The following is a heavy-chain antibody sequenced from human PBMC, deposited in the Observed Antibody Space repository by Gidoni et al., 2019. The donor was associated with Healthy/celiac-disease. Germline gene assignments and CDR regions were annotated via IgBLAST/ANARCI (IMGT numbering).Heavy chain of an antibody. CDR1: GFTVRSNY. Sequence: EVQLVESGGGLVQPGGSLRLSCAASGFTVRSNYMSWVRQAPGKGLEWVAVIYSGGSTYYADSVKGRFTISRDNSKNTLYLQMNSLRAEDTAVYYCAREVAVAARGWYFDLWGRGTLVTVSS. CDR2: IYSGGST. CDR3: AREVAVAARGWYFDL. J-gene: IGHJ2*01. D-gene: IGHD6-19*01. V-gene: IGHV3-66*01.